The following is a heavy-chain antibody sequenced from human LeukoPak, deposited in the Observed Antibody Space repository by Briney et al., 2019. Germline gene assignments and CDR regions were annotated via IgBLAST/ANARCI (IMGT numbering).Heavy chain of an antibody. CDR1: GGSISSGDYY. Sequence: SQTLSLTCTVSGGSISSGDYYWSWIRQPPGKGLEWIGEINHSGSTNYNPSLKSRVTISVDTSKNQFSLKLSSVTAADTAVYYCARPKSRSIAWFRDAFDIWGQGTMVTVSS. CDR2: INHSGST. J-gene: IGHJ3*02. CDR3: ARPKSRSIAWFRDAFDI. V-gene: IGHV4-30-4*01. D-gene: IGHD6-6*01.